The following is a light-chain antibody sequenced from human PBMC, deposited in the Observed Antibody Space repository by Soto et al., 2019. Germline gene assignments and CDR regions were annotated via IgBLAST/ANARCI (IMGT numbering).Light chain of an antibody. J-gene: IGKJ1*01. CDR3: HQYNNFWT. CDR2: GAS. V-gene: IGKV3-15*01. CDR1: QSVSSN. Sequence: EIVMTQSPATLSVSPVERATLSCRASQSVSSNLAWYQQKPGQAPRLLIYGASTRATGIPARFSGSGSGTEFTLTISSLQSEDFAVYYCHQYNNFWTFGQGTKVEIK.